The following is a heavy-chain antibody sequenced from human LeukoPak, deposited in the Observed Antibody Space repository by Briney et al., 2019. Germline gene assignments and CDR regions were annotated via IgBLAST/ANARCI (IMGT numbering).Heavy chain of an antibody. J-gene: IGHJ4*02. CDR2: VYPSGNT. CDR1: GNSISSYNYY. D-gene: IGHD5-24*01. CDR3: ARGTEADGTFMFDF. Sequence: SQTLSLACTVSGNSISSYNYYWSWVRQPAGKGLEWIGRVYPSGNTNYNPYNPSLTGRVTISIDASRNQFSLILTSVTAADTAVYYCARGTEADGTFMFDFWGQGTLVTVSS. V-gene: IGHV4-61*02.